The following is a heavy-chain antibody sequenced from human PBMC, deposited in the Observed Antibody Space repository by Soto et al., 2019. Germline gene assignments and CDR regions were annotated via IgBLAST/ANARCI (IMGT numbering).Heavy chain of an antibody. CDR2: IGIGSSTT. CDR1: GFTFRNYG. J-gene: IGHJ5*02. V-gene: IGHV3-48*01. Sequence: PGGSLRLSCAASGFTFRNYGMNWVRQAPGKGLEWVSYIGIGSSTTYYADSVKGRFTISRDNAKNSLYLQMNSLRAEDTAVYYCARENVLLWFGESRGNWFDPWGQGTLVTVSS. D-gene: IGHD3-10*01. CDR3: ARENVLLWFGESRGNWFDP.